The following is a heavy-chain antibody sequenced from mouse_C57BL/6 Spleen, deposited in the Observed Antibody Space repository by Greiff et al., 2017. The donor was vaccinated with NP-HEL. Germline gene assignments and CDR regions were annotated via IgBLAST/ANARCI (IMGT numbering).Heavy chain of an antibody. CDR2: IDPETGGT. Sequence: VQLQQSGAELVRPGASVTLSCKASGYTFTDYEMHWVKQTPVHGLEWIGAIDPETGGTAYNQKFKGKAILTADKSSSTAYMELRSLTSEDSAVYYCTRYGDYDPWFAYWGQGTLVTVSA. CDR1: GYTFTDYE. V-gene: IGHV1-15*01. CDR3: TRYGDYDPWFAY. D-gene: IGHD2-4*01. J-gene: IGHJ3*01.